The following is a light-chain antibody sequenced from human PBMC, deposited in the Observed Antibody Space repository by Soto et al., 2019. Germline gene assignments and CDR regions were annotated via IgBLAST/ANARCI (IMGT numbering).Light chain of an antibody. CDR2: SNL. CDR3: GAWDVSLNCFV. J-gene: IGLJ1*01. CDR1: SSNIGSKA. Sequence: QSVLTQPPSASGTPGQRVTISCSGGSSNIGSKAVSWYQQVPGTAPKLLIYSNLERPSGVPDRFSGSKSGTSASLAISGLQSEDEADYYCGAWDVSLNCFVFGVGTKVTVL. V-gene: IGLV1-44*01.